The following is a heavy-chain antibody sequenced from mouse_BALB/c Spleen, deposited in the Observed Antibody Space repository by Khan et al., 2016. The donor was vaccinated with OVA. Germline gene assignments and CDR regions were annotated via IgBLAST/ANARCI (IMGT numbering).Heavy chain of an antibody. D-gene: IGHD1-1*01. CDR3: ARPPITTIVATAYWFFDV. CDR2: ISSGDSYT. Sequence: VQLKESGGDLVKPGGSLKLSCAASGFTFSGYALSWVRQTPEKRLEWVATISSGDSYTYYPDSVKGRFTISRDNVKNTLYLQMSSLRSEDTARYYCARPPITTIVATAYWFFDVWSAGTTVTVSS. J-gene: IGHJ1*01. V-gene: IGHV5-9-3*01. CDR1: GFTFSGYA.